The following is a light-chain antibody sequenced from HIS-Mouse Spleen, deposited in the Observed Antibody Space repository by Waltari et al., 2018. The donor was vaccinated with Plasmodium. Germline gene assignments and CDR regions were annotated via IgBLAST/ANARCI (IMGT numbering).Light chain of an antibody. J-gene: IGKJ1*01. V-gene: IGKV1-5*03. CDR3: QQYNSYQ. CDR2: KAS. Sequence: DIQMTQSPSTLSASVGDRVTITCRASQSISSWLAWYQQKPGKAPKLLIDKASSLESGGPSRFSGSGSGTEFTLTISSLQPDDFATYYCQQYNSYQFGQGTKVEIK. CDR1: QSISSW.